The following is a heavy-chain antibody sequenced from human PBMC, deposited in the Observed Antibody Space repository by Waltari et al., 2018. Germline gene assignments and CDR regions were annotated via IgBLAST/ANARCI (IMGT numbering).Heavy chain of an antibody. D-gene: IGHD3-10*01. V-gene: IGHV4-61*02. CDR1: GGSISSGSYY. J-gene: IGHJ3*02. Sequence: QVQLQESGPGLVKPSETLSLTCSVSGGSISSGSYYWTWIRQPAGQGLEWIGRIYTSGSPNSNPYLRRLLTISVATSNNQFSLKLSSVTAADTAVYYCARDPPQLADAFDIWGQGTMVTVSS. CDR3: ARDPPQLADAFDI. CDR2: IYTSGSP.